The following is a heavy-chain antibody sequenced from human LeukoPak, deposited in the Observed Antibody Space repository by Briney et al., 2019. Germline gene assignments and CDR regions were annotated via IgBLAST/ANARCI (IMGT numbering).Heavy chain of an antibody. V-gene: IGHV4-59*01. CDR3: ARDTRAYYYYGMDV. CDR1: GGSISSYY. J-gene: IGHJ6*02. Sequence: SETLSLTCTVSGGSISSYYWSWIRQPPGKGLEWIGYIYYSGSTNYNPSPKSRVTISVDTSKNQFSLKLSSVTAADTAVYYCARDTRAYYYYGMDVWGQGTTVTVSS. CDR2: IYYSGST.